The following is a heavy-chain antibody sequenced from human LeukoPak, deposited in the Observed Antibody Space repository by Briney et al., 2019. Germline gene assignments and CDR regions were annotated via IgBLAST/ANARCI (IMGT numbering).Heavy chain of an antibody. CDR2: IIPIFGTA. CDR3: AWSYYYDSSGYPYYYYYYMDV. CDR1: EGTFSSYA. D-gene: IGHD3-22*01. J-gene: IGHJ6*03. V-gene: IGHV1-69*05. Sequence: GASVKVSCKASEGTFSSYAISWVRQAPGQGLEWMGGIIPIFGTANYAQKFQGRVTITTDESTSTAYMELSSQRSEDTAVYYCAWSYYYDSSGYPYYYYYYMDVWGKGTTVTVSS.